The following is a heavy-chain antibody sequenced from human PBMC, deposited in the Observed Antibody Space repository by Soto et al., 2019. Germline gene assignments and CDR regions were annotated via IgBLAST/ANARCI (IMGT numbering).Heavy chain of an antibody. J-gene: IGHJ3*02. CDR3: ARVDYGGGHDAFDI. D-gene: IGHD4-17*01. Sequence: SETLSLTCTVSGGSISSGDYYWSRIRQPPGKGLERIGYIYYSGSTYYNPSLKSRVTISVDTSKNQFSLKLSSVTAADTAVYYCARVDYGGGHDAFDIWGQGTMVTVSS. V-gene: IGHV4-30-4*01. CDR2: IYYSGST. CDR1: GGSISSGDYY.